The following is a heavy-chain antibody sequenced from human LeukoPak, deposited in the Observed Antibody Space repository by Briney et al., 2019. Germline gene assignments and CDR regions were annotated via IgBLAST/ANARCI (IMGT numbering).Heavy chain of an antibody. CDR1: GFTFSNYC. D-gene: IGHD3-22*01. V-gene: IGHV3-7*03. Sequence: GGSLRLSCTASGFTFSNYCRTRVRQAPYKGLKWVANIKQDGSEKNYVNSVKGRFIISRDNAKNSLSLQMNSLRAEDTAVYYCATPLDYYDSSGYHQGGDWGQGTLVTVSS. CDR3: ATPLDYYDSSGYHQGGD. CDR2: IKQDGSEK. J-gene: IGHJ4*02.